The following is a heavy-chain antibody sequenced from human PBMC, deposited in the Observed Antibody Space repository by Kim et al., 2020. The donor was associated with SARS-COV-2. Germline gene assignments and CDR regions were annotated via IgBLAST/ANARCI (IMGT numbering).Heavy chain of an antibody. CDR2: TYYRSTWFN. J-gene: IGHJ6*02. CDR3: ANGGSGLGGMNV. CDR1: GDSVSSNNAA. D-gene: IGHD3-16*01. Sequence: SQTLSLTCAISGDSVSSNNAAWNWIRQSPSRGLEWLGRTYYRSTWFNDYALSVKSRITINPDTSKNHFSLQLSSVTPEDTAVYYCANGGSGLGGMNVWGQGTTVTVSS. V-gene: IGHV6-1*01.